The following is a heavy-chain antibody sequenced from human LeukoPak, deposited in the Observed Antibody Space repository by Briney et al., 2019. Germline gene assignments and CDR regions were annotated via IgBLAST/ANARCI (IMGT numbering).Heavy chain of an antibody. CDR3: ARPQLLRDDIFTL. J-gene: IGHJ3*01. Sequence: PGGSLRLSCAASGLTFSTYGTHWVRQAPGKGLEWVAGISYDGNTKYYAGSVKGRFTVSRDNSKNSLYLQMNNLRGEDTALYFCARPQLLRDDIFTLWGQGTMVTVSS. V-gene: IGHV3-30*03. CDR2: ISYDGNTK. CDR1: GLTFSTYG. D-gene: IGHD3-9*01.